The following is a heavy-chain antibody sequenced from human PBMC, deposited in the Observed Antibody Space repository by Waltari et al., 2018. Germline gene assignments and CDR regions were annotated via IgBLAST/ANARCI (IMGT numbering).Heavy chain of an antibody. Sequence: QVQLQESGPGLVKPSETLSLTCAVSGYSISSGYYWGWIRQPPGKGLEWIGSIYHSGSAYYNPSLKSRVTISVDTSKNQCSLKLSSVTAADTAVYYCAIDGVYCSGGSPCAFDIWGQGTMVTVSS. J-gene: IGHJ3*02. V-gene: IGHV4-38-2*02. D-gene: IGHD2-15*01. CDR1: GYSISSGYY. CDR2: IYHSGSA. CDR3: AIDGVYCSGGSPCAFDI.